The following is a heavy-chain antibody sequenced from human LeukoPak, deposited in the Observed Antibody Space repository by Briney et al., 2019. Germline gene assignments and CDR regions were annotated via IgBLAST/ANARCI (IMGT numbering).Heavy chain of an antibody. V-gene: IGHV3-23*01. CDR1: GFTFSSYA. J-gene: IGHJ4*02. D-gene: IGHD3-9*01. CDR2: ISGSGGST. CDR3: AKLLIPIHDFDY. Sequence: GGSLRLSCAASGFTFSSYAMRWVRQAPGKGLEWVSAISGSGGSTYYADSVKGRFTISRDNSKNTLYLQMNSLRAEDTAVYYCAKLLIPIHDFDYWGQGTLVTVSS.